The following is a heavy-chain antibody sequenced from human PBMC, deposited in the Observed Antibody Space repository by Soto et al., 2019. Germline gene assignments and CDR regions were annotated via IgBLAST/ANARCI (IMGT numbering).Heavy chain of an antibody. CDR1: GGSISSYS. D-gene: IGHD4-17*01. CDR3: ARDDYGDYYYYGMDV. Sequence: SETLSLTCTVSGGSISSYSWSWIRQPPGKGLEWIGYIYYSGSPNYNPSLKSRVTISVDTSKNQFSLKLSSVTAADTALYYCARDDYGDYYYYGMDVWGQGTTVTVSS. J-gene: IGHJ6*02. V-gene: IGHV4-59*01. CDR2: IYYSGSP.